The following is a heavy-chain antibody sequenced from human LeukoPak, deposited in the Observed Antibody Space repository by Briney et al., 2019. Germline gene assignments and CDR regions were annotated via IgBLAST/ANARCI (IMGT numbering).Heavy chain of an antibody. V-gene: IGHV3-23*01. J-gene: IGHJ4*02. D-gene: IGHD3-22*01. Sequence: PGGSLRLSCAASGFTFRSYAMSWVRRAPGKGLEWVSSISGSGGSTYYADSVKGRFTISRDNSKNTLSLQINSLRAEDTALYYCAKGTDYYDSRGHYYANFDYWGQGTLVTVSS. CDR3: AKGTDYYDSRGHYYANFDY. CDR2: ISGSGGST. CDR1: GFTFRSYA.